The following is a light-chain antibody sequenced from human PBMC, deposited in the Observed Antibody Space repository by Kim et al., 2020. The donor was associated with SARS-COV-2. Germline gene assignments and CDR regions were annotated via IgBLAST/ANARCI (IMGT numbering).Light chain of an antibody. CDR1: QSVSTN. CDR3: QQRSHWPRT. CDR2: DVS. V-gene: IGKV3-11*01. Sequence: LSPGERATSNCRASQSVSTNIAWYQQKPGQAPRLLIYDVSNGATGIPARFSGSGSGTDFTLTISSREPEDFAVYYCQQRSHWPRTFGGGTKVDIK. J-gene: IGKJ4*02.